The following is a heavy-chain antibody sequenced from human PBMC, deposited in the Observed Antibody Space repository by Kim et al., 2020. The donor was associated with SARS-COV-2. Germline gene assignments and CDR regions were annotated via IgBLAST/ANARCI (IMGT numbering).Heavy chain of an antibody. CDR1: GFTFSSYA. CDR2: ISYDGSNK. Sequence: GGSLRLSCAASGFTFSSYAMHWVRQAPGKGLEWVAVISYDGSNKYYADSVKGRFTISRDNSKNTLYLQMNSLRAEDTAVYYCAREGGRVYRCSSTSCYTRFDYWGQGTLVTVSS. CDR3: AREGGRVYRCSSTSCYTRFDY. J-gene: IGHJ4*02. V-gene: IGHV3-30-3*01. D-gene: IGHD2-2*01.